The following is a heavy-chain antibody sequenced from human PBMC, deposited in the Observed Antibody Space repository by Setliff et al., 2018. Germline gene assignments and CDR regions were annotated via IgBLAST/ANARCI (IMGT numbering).Heavy chain of an antibody. CDR2: INPNSGGT. CDR1: GYIFTGYY. V-gene: IGHV1-2*06. CDR3: AKDGVGAKYYFDY. D-gene: IGHD1-26*01. Sequence: ASVKVSCKASGYIFTGYYMHWVRQAPGQGLEWMGRINPNSGGTNYAQKFQGRVTMTRDTSVTTAYMELSRLRSDDTAVYYCAKDGVGAKYYFDYWGQGTLVTVSS. J-gene: IGHJ4*02.